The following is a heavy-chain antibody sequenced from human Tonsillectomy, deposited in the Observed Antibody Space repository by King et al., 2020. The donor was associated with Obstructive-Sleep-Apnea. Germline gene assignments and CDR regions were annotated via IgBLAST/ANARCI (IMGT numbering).Heavy chain of an antibody. CDR3: ARPAYCGGDCYSYGAFDI. D-gene: IGHD2-21*02. V-gene: IGHV4-39*07. CDR2: IHYSGST. CDR1: GGSISGSTYY. J-gene: IGHJ3*02. Sequence: QMQLQESGPGLVKPSETLSLTCTVSGGSISGSTYYWGWIRQPPGTGLEWIASIHYSGSTYYNPSLKSRVTISVDTSKNQFSLKLSSVTAADTAVYYGARPAYCGGDCYSYGAFDIWGQGTMVTVS.